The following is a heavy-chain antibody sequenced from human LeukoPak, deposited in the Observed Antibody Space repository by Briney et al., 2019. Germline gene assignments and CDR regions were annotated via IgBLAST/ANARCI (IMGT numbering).Heavy chain of an antibody. D-gene: IGHD3-10*01. V-gene: IGHV3-15*01. CDR2: IKSKTDGGTT. J-gene: IGHJ4*02. Sequence: GGSLRLSCAASGFTFSNAWMSWVRQAPGKGLEWVGRIKSKTDGGTTDYAAPVKGRFTISRDDSKNTLYLQMNSLKTEDTAVYYCTTDPIGYGSGSYYDYWGQGTLVTVPS. CDR1: GFTFSNAW. CDR3: TTDPIGYGSGSYYDY.